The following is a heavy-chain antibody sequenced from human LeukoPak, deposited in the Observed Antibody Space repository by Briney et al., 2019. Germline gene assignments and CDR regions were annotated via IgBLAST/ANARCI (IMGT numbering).Heavy chain of an antibody. V-gene: IGHV4-39*01. CDR2: IYYGGST. D-gene: IGHD5/OR15-5a*01. CDR1: GGSIISSSYY. J-gene: IGHJ4*02. Sequence: SETLSLTCTVSGGSIISSSYYWGWIRQPPGKGLEWIGNIYYGGSTDYSPSLKSRVTMSIDTSKNQFSLKLSSVTAADTAVYYCARRPFNSVLNYFKYWGQGTLVTVSS. CDR3: ARRPFNSVLNYFKY.